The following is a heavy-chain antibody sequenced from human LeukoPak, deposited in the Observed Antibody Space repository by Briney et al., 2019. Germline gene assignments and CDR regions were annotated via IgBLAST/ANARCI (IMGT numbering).Heavy chain of an antibody. Sequence: GESLKIFCKGSGYSFSTYWIGWVRQMPGKGLEWMGIIYPADSDTKYSPSFQGQVTISADKSISTAYLQWSSLKSSDTAMYYCAIRYSGSYNDYWGQGTLVTVSS. D-gene: IGHD1-26*01. V-gene: IGHV5-51*01. CDR2: IYPADSDT. CDR3: AIRYSGSYNDY. J-gene: IGHJ4*02. CDR1: GYSFSTYW.